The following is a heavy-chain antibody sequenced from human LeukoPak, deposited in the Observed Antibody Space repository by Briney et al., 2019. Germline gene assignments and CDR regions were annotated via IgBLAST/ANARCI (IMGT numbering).Heavy chain of an antibody. CDR3: ASGGYYDSSGYQIARLLY. V-gene: IGHV1-69*13. CDR2: IIPIFGTA. Sequence: ASVKVSCKASGGTFSSYAISWVRQPPGQGLEWMGGIIPIFGTANYAQKFQGRVTITADESTSTAYMELSSLRSEDTAVYYCASGGYYDSSGYQIARLLYWGQGTLVTVSS. J-gene: IGHJ4*02. CDR1: GGTFSSYA. D-gene: IGHD3-22*01.